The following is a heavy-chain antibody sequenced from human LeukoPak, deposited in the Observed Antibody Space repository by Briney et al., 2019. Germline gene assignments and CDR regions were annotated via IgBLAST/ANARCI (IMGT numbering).Heavy chain of an antibody. Sequence: GGSPRLSCAASGFTFSSYSMNWVRQAPGKGLEWVSSISGSSSYIYYADSVKGRFTISRDNSKNTLYLQMNSLRAEDTAVYYCARDADGSGSYPDQPFDYWGQGTLVTVSS. CDR3: ARDADGSGSYPDQPFDY. CDR1: GFTFSSYS. J-gene: IGHJ4*02. CDR2: ISGSSSYI. V-gene: IGHV3-21*01. D-gene: IGHD3-10*01.